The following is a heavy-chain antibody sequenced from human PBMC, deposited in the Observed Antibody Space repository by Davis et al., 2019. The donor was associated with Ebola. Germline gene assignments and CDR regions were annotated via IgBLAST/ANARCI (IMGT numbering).Heavy chain of an antibody. J-gene: IGHJ4*02. D-gene: IGHD3-22*01. CDR2: INHSGST. CDR1: GGSLSGHY. CDR3: ARDRGTGVYYDRLDY. V-gene: IGHV4-34*01. Sequence: MPSETLSLTCAVYGGSLSGHYWSWIRQPPGKGLEWIGEINHSGSTNYNPSLKSRVTISVDTSKNQFSLKLSSVTAADTAVYYCARDRGTGVYYDRLDYWGQGTLVTVSS.